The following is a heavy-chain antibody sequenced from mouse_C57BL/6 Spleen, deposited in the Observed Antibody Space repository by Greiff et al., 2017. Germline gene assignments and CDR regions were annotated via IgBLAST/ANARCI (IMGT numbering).Heavy chain of an antibody. D-gene: IGHD1-1*01. J-gene: IGHJ4*01. CDR3: ARNGYGSSYGYAMDY. CDR1: GYSFTDYN. CDR2: INPNYGTT. V-gene: IGHV1-39*01. Sequence: EVQLQESGPELVKPGASVKISCKASGYSFTDYNMNWVKQSNGKSLEWIGVINPNYGTTSYNQKFKGKATLTVDQSSSTAYMQLNSLTSEDSAVYYCARNGYGSSYGYAMDYWGQGTSVTVSS.